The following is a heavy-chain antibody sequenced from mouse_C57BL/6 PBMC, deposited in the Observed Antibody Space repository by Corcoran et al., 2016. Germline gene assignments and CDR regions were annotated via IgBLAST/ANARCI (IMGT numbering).Heavy chain of an antibody. CDR3: AIVPYVPFDY. CDR1: GYTFTDYY. D-gene: IGHD6-2*01. CDR2: INPNNGGT. J-gene: IGHJ2*01. V-gene: IGHV1-26*01. Sequence: EVQLQQSGPELVKPGASVKISCKASGYTFTDYYMNWVKQSHGKSLEWVGDINPNNGGTSYNQKFKGKATLTVDKSSSTAYMELCSLTSADSAVYYCAIVPYVPFDYWGQDTTLIVSS.